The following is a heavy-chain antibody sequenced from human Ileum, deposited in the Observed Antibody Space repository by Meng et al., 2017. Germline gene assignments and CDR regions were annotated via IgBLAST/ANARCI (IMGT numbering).Heavy chain of an antibody. CDR2: INPSGGRT. D-gene: IGHD1-26*01. CDR1: GYTFNNYH. J-gene: IGHJ4*02. Sequence: ASVKVSCKASGYTFNNYHMHWVRQAPGQGLEWMGQINPSGGRTTYAQKFQGRVTMTSDTSTSTVYMELSSLRSEDTAVYYCARDSGSYSPEDWGQGTLVTVSS. CDR3: ARDSGSYSPED. V-gene: IGHV1-46*02.